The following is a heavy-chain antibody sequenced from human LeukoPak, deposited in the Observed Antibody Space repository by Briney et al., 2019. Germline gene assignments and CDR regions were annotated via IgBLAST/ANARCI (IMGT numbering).Heavy chain of an antibody. J-gene: IGHJ6*03. CDR1: GFTFSSYG. Sequence: PGGSLRLSCAASGFTFSSYGMHWVRQAPGKGLEWVAVISYDGSNKYYADSVKGRFTISRDNSKNTLYLQMNSLRAEDTAVYYCAKESVEESSSWPYYYYYMDVWGKGTTVTVSS. D-gene: IGHD6-13*01. CDR2: ISYDGSNK. V-gene: IGHV3-30*18. CDR3: AKESVEESSSWPYYYYYMDV.